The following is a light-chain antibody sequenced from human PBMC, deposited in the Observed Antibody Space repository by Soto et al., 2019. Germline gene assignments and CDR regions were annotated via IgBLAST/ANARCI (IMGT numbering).Light chain of an antibody. V-gene: IGKV3-15*01. CDR3: QQYGDSPLT. CDR2: GSS. J-gene: IGKJ4*01. Sequence: EIVMTQSPATLSVSPGERVTLSCRASQSVRNQLAWYQQKPGQSPRLLMYGSSTRAAGIPVRFSGSGYGTDFTLTISRLEPEDFAVYHCQQYGDSPLTFGGGTKVEIK. CDR1: QSVRNQ.